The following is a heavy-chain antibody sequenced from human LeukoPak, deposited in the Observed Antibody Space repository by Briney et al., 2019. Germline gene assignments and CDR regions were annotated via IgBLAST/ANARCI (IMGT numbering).Heavy chain of an antibody. CDR3: ARHYDSSGPYDY. D-gene: IGHD3-22*01. CDR2: ISAYNGNT. V-gene: IGHV1-18*01. CDR1: GYTFTSYG. J-gene: IGHJ4*02. Sequence: ASVKVSCKASGYTFTSYGISWVRQAPGQGVEWMGWISAYNGNTNYAQKLQGRVTMTTDTSPRTAYMELRSLRSDDTAVYYCARHYDSSGPYDYWGQGTLVTVSS.